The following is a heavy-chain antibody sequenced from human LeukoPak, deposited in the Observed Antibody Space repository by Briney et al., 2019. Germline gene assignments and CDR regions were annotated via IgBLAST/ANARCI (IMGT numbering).Heavy chain of an antibody. CDR2: IIPILGIA. Sequence: VASVKVSCKASGGTFSSYTISWVRQAPGQGLKWMGRIIPILGIANYAQKFQGRVTITADKSTSTAYMELSSLRSEDTAVYYCASGFVRAGGGIRDAFDIWGQGTMVTVSS. CDR3: ASGFVRAGGGIRDAFDI. CDR1: GGTFSSYT. V-gene: IGHV1-69*02. J-gene: IGHJ3*02. D-gene: IGHD3-10*01.